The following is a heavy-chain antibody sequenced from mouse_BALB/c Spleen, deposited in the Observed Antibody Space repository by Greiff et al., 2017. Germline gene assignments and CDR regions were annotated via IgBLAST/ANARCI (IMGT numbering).Heavy chain of an antibody. CDR3: ARYDYSFAY. CDR2: ISTYYGDA. Sequence: QVHVKQSGAELVRPGVSVKISCKGSGYTFTDYAMHWVKQSHAKSLEWIGVISTYYGDASYNQKFKGKATMTVDKSSSTAYMELARLTSEDSAIYYCARYDYSFAYWGQGTLVTVSA. J-gene: IGHJ3*01. V-gene: IGHV1S137*01. CDR1: GYTFTDYA. D-gene: IGHD2-4*01.